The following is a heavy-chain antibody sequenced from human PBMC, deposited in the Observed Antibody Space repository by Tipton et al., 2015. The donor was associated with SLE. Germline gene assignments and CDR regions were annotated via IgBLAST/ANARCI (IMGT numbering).Heavy chain of an antibody. CDR3: ARAGAVAGTVDY. D-gene: IGHD6-19*01. V-gene: IGHV3-33*01. CDR2: MWYDGSNK. J-gene: IGHJ4*02. CDR1: GFTFSSYG. Sequence: SLRLSCAASGFTFSSYGMHWVRQVPGKGLEWVAVMWYDGSNKYYADSVKGRFTISRDNSKNTLYLQMNSLRAEDTAVYYCARAGAVAGTVDYWGQGTLVTVSS.